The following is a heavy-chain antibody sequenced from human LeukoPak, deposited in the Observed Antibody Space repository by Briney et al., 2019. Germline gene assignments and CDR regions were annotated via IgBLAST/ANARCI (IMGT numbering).Heavy chain of an antibody. Sequence: GASVKVSCKVSGYTLTELSMHWVRQAPGKGLEWMGGFDPEDGETIYAQKFQGRVTMTRDTSISTAYMELSRLRSDDTAVYYCARDDFSAGSQDYWGQGTLVTVSS. D-gene: IGHD3-10*01. CDR2: FDPEDGET. CDR1: GYTLTELS. V-gene: IGHV1-24*01. J-gene: IGHJ4*02. CDR3: ARDDFSAGSQDY.